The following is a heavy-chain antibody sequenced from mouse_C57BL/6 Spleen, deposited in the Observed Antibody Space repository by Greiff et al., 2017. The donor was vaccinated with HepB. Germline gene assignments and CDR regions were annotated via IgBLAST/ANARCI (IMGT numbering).Heavy chain of an antibody. J-gene: IGHJ4*01. V-gene: IGHV5-17*01. CDR2: ISSGSSTI. CDR3: ARLDY. Sequence: DVQLVESGGGLVKPGGSLKLSCAASGFTFSDYGMHWVRQAPEKGLEWVAYISSGSSTIYYADTLKGRFTISRDNAKNTLFLQANSLRSEDTAMYYCARLDYWGQGTSVTVSS. CDR1: GFTFSDYG.